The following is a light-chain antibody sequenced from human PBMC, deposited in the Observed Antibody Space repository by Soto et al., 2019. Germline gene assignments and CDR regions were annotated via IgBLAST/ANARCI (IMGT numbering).Light chain of an antibody. CDR3: HQYDNLPLT. J-gene: IGKJ4*01. CDR1: QDISNY. Sequence: DLQMTQSPSSLSASVGERVTITCQASQDISNYLNWYQQKPGKAPKLLSYDASNLETGVPSRFMGSRSETDFTFTISSLQPEDIATYYCHQYDNLPLTFGGGTKVEIK. V-gene: IGKV1-33*01. CDR2: DAS.